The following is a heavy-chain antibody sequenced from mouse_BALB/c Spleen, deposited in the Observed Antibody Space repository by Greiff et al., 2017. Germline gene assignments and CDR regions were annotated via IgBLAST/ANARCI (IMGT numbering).Heavy chain of an antibody. CDR1: GYTFTSYW. D-gene: IGHD1-1*01. Sequence: QVQLQQPGAELVRPGASVKLSCKASGYTFTSYWINWVKQRPGQGLEWIGNIYPSDSYTNYNQKFKDKATLTVDKSSSTAYMQLSSPTSEDSAVYYCTKTVVAPMDDWGQGTTLTVSA. V-gene: IGHV1-69*02. CDR3: TKTVVAPMDD. CDR2: IYPSDSYT. J-gene: IGHJ2*01.